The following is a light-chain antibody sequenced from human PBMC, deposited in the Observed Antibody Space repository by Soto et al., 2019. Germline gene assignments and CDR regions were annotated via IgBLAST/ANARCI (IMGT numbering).Light chain of an antibody. CDR3: QQSYTTPIT. V-gene: IGKV1-39*01. CDR1: QSIKNY. CDR2: AAS. Sequence: DIQMTQSPSSLSASVGDRVTITCRASQSIKNYLNWYQQKPGKAPKLLIYAASSLQSGVPSRFSGSGSGTDFTLTISSLQPEDFVTYYCQQSYTTPITFGQGTKVDI. J-gene: IGKJ1*01.